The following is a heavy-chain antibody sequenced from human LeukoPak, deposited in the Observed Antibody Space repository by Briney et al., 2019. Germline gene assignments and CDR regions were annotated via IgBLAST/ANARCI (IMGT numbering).Heavy chain of an antibody. V-gene: IGHV3-74*01. CDR2: INSDGRTT. Sequence: GGSLRLSCVASGFTLSNYAMNWVRQAPGKGLEWVSHINSDGRTTDYADSVRGRFTISRDNAKNTLYLQMNRLTVEDTAVYYCGRGMRDYYGLDYWGQGILVTVSS. D-gene: IGHD3-10*01. J-gene: IGHJ4*02. CDR1: GFTLSNYA. CDR3: GRGMRDYYGLDY.